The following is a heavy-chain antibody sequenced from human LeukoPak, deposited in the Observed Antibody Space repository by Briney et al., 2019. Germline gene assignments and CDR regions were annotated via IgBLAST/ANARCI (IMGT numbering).Heavy chain of an antibody. V-gene: IGHV4-34*01. CDR1: GGSFSGYY. D-gene: IGHD3-10*01. CDR3: ARGGHYSDAFDI. CDR2: INHSGST. Sequence: SETLSLTCAVYGGSFSGYYWSWIRQPPGKGQEWIGEINHSGSTNYNPSLKSRVTIPVDTSKNQFSLQLSSVTAADTAVYYCARGGHYSDAFDIWGQGTMVTVSS. J-gene: IGHJ3*02.